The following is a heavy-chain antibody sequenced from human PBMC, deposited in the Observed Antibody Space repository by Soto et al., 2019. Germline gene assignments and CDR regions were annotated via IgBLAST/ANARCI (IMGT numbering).Heavy chain of an antibody. J-gene: IGHJ6*02. Sequence: SETLSLTCTVSGGSISSYYWSWIRQPPGKGLEWIGYIYYSGSTNYNPSLKSRVTISVDTSKNQFSLKLSSVTAADTAVYYCAKSMSYGAYYYYGMDVWGQGTTVTVSS. CDR3: AKSMSYGAYYYYGMDV. CDR2: IYYSGST. V-gene: IGHV4-59*01. CDR1: GGSISSYY. D-gene: IGHD3-10*01.